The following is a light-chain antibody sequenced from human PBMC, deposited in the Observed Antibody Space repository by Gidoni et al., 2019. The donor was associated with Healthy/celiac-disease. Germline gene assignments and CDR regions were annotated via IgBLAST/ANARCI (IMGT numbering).Light chain of an antibody. Sequence: IVLTQSQATLSLSLGERATLSCRASQSVSIYLAWYQQKPGQAPRLLIYDASNRATGIPARFSGSGSGTDFNLTSSSLEPEDFAVYYCQQRSNWPRLTFGGGTKVEIK. V-gene: IGKV3-11*01. J-gene: IGKJ4*01. CDR1: QSVSIY. CDR3: QQRSNWPRLT. CDR2: DAS.